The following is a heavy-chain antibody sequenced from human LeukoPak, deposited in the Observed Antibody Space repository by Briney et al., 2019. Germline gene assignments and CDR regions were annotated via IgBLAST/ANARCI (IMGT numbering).Heavy chain of an antibody. CDR3: ARESGAFSPFGF. CDR2: VHLSGTS. CDR1: GGSILTTNW. D-gene: IGHD1-26*01. J-gene: IGHJ4*02. V-gene: IGHV4-4*02. Sequence: SETLSLTCTVSGGSILTTNWWSWVRQPPGKGLEWIGEVHLSGTSHYNPSLKSRVSMSIDKSKNQLSLKLTSVTAADTAMYYCARESGAFSPFGFWGQGTLVTVSS.